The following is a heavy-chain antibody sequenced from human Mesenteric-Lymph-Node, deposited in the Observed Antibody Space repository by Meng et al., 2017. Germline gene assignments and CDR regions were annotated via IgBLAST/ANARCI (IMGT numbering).Heavy chain of an antibody. Sequence: GGSLRLSCAASGFSFSNYNMNWVRQAPGKGLEWVSSFMASTGYIYYADSVKGRFTISRDNAKNSLYLQMNSLRAEDTAVYYCASGSSYYFDYWGQGTLVTVSS. CDR3: ASGSSYYFDY. V-gene: IGHV3-21*01. J-gene: IGHJ4*02. CDR2: FMASTGYI. CDR1: GFSFSNYN. D-gene: IGHD6-6*01.